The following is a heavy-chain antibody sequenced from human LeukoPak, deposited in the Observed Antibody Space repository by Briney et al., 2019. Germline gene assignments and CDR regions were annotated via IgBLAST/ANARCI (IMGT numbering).Heavy chain of an antibody. V-gene: IGHV3-23*01. D-gene: IGHD2-2*02. CDR1: GFTFSSYA. CDR2: ISGNGGST. CDR3: AKPYCTGTSCYNYYYMDV. J-gene: IGHJ6*03. Sequence: GGSLRLTCAATGFTFSSYAMSWVRQAPGKGLEWVSAISGNGGSTYYADYVKGRFTISRDTRDNSKNTLYLQMNSLRAEDTAVYYCAKPYCTGTSCYNYYYMDVWGKGTTVTVSS.